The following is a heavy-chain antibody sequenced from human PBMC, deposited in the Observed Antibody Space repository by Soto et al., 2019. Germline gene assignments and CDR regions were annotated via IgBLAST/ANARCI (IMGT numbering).Heavy chain of an antibody. CDR2: IEPSDSYT. J-gene: IGHJ6*02. V-gene: IGHV5-10-1*01. D-gene: IGHD6-13*01. Sequence: GESLKISCKGSGYSFTSYWISWVRQMPGKGLEWMGRIEPSDSYTNYSPSFQGHVTISADKSISTAYLQWSSLKASDTAMYYCASFDPLGLIADQEAYYYCGKAVWGQGTTVTVSS. CDR1: GYSFTSYW. CDR3: ASFDPLGLIADQEAYYYCGKAV.